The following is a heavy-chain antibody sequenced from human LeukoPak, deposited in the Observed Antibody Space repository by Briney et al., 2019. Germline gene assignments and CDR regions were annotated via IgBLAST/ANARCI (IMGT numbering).Heavy chain of an antibody. J-gene: IGHJ5*02. CDR2: MNPNSGNT. Sequence: GASVKVSCKASGYTFTSYDINWVRQATGQGLEWMEWMNPNSGNTGYAQKFQGRVTMTRNTSVSTAYMELSSLRSEDTAVYYCARGRGVRGVKYNWFDPWGQGTLVTVSS. V-gene: IGHV1-8*01. CDR1: GYTFTSYD. D-gene: IGHD3-10*01. CDR3: ARGRGVRGVKYNWFDP.